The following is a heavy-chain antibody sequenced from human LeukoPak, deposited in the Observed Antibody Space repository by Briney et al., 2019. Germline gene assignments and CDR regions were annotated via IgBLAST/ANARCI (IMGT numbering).Heavy chain of an antibody. CDR2: IIPILGIA. J-gene: IGHJ4*02. CDR3: ARDRGGYCTNGVCYTGESST. Sequence: SVKVSCKASGGTFSSYAISWVRQAPGQGLEWMGRIIPILGIANYAQKFQGRVTITADKSTSTAYMELSSLRSEDTAVYYCARDRGGYCTNGVCYTGESSTWGQGTLVTVSS. D-gene: IGHD2-8*01. CDR1: GGTFSSYA. V-gene: IGHV1-69*04.